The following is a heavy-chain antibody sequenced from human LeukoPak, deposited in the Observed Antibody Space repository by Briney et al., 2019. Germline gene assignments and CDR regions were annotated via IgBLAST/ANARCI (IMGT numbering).Heavy chain of an antibody. Sequence: GASVKVSRKASGYIFSNHYMHWVRQAPGQGLEWMGIIRPGGGNTGYTQKFQGRVTMTRDMSTNTVYMELSDLRSEDTAVYFCAREPPESYFFGYWGQGTLVTVSS. V-gene: IGHV1-46*01. D-gene: IGHD3/OR15-3a*01. CDR1: GYIFSNHY. CDR2: IRPGGGNT. CDR3: AREPPESYFFGY. J-gene: IGHJ4*02.